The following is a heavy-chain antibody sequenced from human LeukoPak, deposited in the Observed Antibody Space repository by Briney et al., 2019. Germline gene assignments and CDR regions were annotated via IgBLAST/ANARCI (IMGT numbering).Heavy chain of an antibody. CDR2: IYTSGST. D-gene: IGHD3-16*02. J-gene: IGHJ4*02. CDR1: GGSISSYY. V-gene: IGHV4-4*07. CDR3: ARGRIMITFGGVIADRGLDY. Sequence: SETLSLTCTVSGGSISSYYWSWIRQPAGKGLEWIGRIYTSGSTNYNPSLKSRVTISVDTSKNQFSLKLSSVTAADTAVYYCARGRIMITFGGVIADRGLDYWGQGTLVTVSS.